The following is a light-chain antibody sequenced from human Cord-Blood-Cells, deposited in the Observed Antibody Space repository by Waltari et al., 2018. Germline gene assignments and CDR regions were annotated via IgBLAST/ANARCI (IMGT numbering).Light chain of an antibody. CDR1: QSISSW. V-gene: IGKV1-5*01. Sequence: DIQMTQSPSTLSASVGDRVTITCRASQSISSWLAWYQQKPGKAPKLRISDASSLESGVPSRFSGSGSGTEFTLTISSLQPDDFATYYCQQYNSYWTFGQGTKVEIK. J-gene: IGKJ1*01. CDR3: QQYNSYWT. CDR2: DAS.